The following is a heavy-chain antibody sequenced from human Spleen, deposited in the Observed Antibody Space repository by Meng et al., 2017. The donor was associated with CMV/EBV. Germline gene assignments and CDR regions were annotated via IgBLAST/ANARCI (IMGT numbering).Heavy chain of an antibody. CDR1: GYTFTSYD. CDR3: ARGQYDFWSGYPPEPLYYFDY. D-gene: IGHD3-3*01. Sequence: ASVKVSCKASGYTFTSYDINWVRQATGQGLEWMGWMNPNSGNTGYAQKFQGRVTMTRNTSISTSYMELSSLRYEDTAVYYCARGQYDFWSGYPPEPLYYFDYWGQGTLVTVSS. J-gene: IGHJ4*02. CDR2: MNPNSGNT. V-gene: IGHV1-8*01.